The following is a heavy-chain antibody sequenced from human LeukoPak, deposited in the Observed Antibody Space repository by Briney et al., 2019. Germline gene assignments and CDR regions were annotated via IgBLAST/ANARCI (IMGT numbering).Heavy chain of an antibody. CDR3: AGFNGYYFDY. J-gene: IGHJ4*02. CDR2: IYYSGST. Sequence: SETLSLTCTVSGGSISSRGYYWSWIRQHPEKGLEWIGYIYYSGSTYYNASLKSRITISVDTSKNQFSLKLGSVTAADTAVYYCAGFNGYYFDYWGQGTLVTVSS. CDR1: GGSISSRGYY. V-gene: IGHV4-31*03.